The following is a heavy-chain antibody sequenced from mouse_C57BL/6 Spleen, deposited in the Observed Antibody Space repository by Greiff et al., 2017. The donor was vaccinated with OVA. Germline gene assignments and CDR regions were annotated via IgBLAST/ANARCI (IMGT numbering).Heavy chain of an antibody. CDR2: IHPNSGST. J-gene: IGHJ4*01. CDR1: GYTFTSYW. Sequence: QVQLKQPGAELVKPGASVKLSCKASGYTFTSYWMHWVKQRPGQGLEWIGMIHPNSGSTNYNEKFKSKATLTVDKSSSTAYMQLSSLTSEDSAVYYCAGLYYSNYDDYAMDYWGQGTSVTVSS. D-gene: IGHD2-5*01. CDR3: AGLYYSNYDDYAMDY. V-gene: IGHV1-64*01.